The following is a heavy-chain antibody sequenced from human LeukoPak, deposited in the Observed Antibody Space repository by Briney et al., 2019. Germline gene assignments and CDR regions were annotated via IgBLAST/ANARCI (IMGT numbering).Heavy chain of an antibody. D-gene: IGHD4-17*01. V-gene: IGHV4-31*03. J-gene: IGHJ3*02. CDR1: GGSISSGGYY. CDR2: IYYSGST. CDR3: ARSNGDYISAFDI. Sequence: SQTLSLTCTVSGGSISSGGYYWSWHRQHPGMGLEWIGYIYYSGSTYYNPSLKSRVTISADTSKNQFSLKLSSVTAADTAVYYCARSNGDYISAFDIWGQGTMVTVSS.